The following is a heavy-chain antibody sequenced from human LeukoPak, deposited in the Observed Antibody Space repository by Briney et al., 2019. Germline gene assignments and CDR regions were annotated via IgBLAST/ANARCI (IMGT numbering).Heavy chain of an antibody. D-gene: IGHD2-2*01. CDR2: INPSSGGT. CDR1: GYTFTGYY. CDR3: ARRVVPTAFSWFDP. J-gene: IGHJ5*02. Sequence: ASVKVYCKTSGYTFTGYYMYWVRQAPGQGLEWMGWINPSSGGTNYAQKFQGRVTMTRDTSISTVYMELGSLRSDDTAVYFCARRVVPTAFSWFDPWGQGTLVTVSP. V-gene: IGHV1-2*02.